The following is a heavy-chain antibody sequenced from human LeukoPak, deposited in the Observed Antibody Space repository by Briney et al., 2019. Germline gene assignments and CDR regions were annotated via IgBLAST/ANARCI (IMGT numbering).Heavy chain of an antibody. V-gene: IGHV3-23*01. Sequence: PGGSLRLSCAASGFTFNSYATSWVRQAPGKGLEWVSAIVGDTVTFYTDSVKGRFTISRDNSKNTLYLQMNGLRAEDTAIYYCAKGSAQWELYDYWGQGTLVTVSS. CDR2: IVGDTVT. J-gene: IGHJ4*02. CDR1: GFTFNSYA. D-gene: IGHD4-23*01. CDR3: AKGSAQWELYDY.